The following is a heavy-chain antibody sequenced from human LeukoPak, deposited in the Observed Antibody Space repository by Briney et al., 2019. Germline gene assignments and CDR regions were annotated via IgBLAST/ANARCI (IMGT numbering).Heavy chain of an antibody. V-gene: IGHV1-2*02. CDR3: ARLLGAPH. CDR2: INPNSGGT. Sequence: ASVKVSCKASGYTFTDYYMHWVRQAPGQGLEWMGWINPNSGGTNYARNFQGRVTMTRDTSIITAYMELSSLRSDDTAVYYCARLLGAPHWGQGALVTVSS. J-gene: IGHJ4*02. D-gene: IGHD1-26*01. CDR1: GYTFTDYY.